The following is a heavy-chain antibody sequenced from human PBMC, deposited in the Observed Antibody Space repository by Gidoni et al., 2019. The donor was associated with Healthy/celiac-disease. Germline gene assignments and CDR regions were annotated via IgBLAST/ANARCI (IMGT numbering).Heavy chain of an antibody. CDR2: ISSSSSTI. Sequence: EVQLVESGGGLVQHGGSLRLTCAAAGLTFSSYSMNWVRQAPGKGLGLVSYISSSSSTIYYADSVKGRFTISRDNAKNSLYLQMNSLRDEDTAVYYCARDLLGRGRWFDPWGQGTLVTVSS. J-gene: IGHJ5*02. V-gene: IGHV3-48*02. CDR3: ARDLLGRGRWFDP. CDR1: GLTFSSYS. D-gene: IGHD2-15*01.